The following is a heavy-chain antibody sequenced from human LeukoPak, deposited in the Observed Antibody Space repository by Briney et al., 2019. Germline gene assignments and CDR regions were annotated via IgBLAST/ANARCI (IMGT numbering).Heavy chain of an antibody. Sequence: QPGGSLRLSCAASGFTFIGYSMKWVRQAPGKGLEWVSYISTSSSTIYYADSVKGRFTISRDDAKNSLYLQMNSLRAEDTAVYYCARTRVIPATIDYYYYYMDVWGKGTTVTVSS. J-gene: IGHJ6*03. CDR1: GFTFIGYS. V-gene: IGHV3-48*01. D-gene: IGHD2-2*01. CDR3: ARTRVIPATIDYYYYYMDV. CDR2: ISTSSSTI.